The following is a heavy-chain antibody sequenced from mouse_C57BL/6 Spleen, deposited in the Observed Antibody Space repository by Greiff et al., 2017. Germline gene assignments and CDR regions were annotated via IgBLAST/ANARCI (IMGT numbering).Heavy chain of an antibody. CDR2: IYPGSGST. D-gene: IGHD1-1*01. J-gene: IGHJ2*01. V-gene: IGHV1-55*01. Sequence: VQLQQPGAELVKPGASVKMSCKASGYTFTSYWITWVKQRPGQGLEWIGDIYPGSGSTNYNEKFKSKATLTVDTSSSTAYMQLSSLTSEDSAVYYCARGSITTVVESYWGQGTTLTVSS. CDR1: GYTFTSYW. CDR3: ARGSITTVVESY.